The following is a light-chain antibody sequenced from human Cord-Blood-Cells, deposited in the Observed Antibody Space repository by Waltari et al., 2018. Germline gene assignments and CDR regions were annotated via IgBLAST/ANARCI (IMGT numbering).Light chain of an antibody. CDR3: QQRYSTPYT. CDR2: AAS. V-gene: IGKV1-39*01. J-gene: IGKJ2*01. CDR1: QSISSY. Sequence: DIQMTQSQSSLSASVGARVTITCRASQSISSYLNWDQQKPGKAPKLLIYAASSLQSGGPSMFSGNGSGTDFTLTISSLQPEDFATYYCQQRYSTPYTFCQGTELEIK.